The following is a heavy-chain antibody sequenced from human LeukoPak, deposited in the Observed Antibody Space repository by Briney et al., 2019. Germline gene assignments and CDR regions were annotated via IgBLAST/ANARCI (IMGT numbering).Heavy chain of an antibody. V-gene: IGHV1-18*01. CDR1: GYTFTSYG. CDR3: ARDCSGGSCSDY. D-gene: IGHD2-15*01. J-gene: IGHJ4*02. CDR2: ISAYNGNT. Sequence: ASVKVSCKASGYTFTSYGISWVRQAPGQGLEWMGWISAYNGNTNHAQKLQGRVTMTTDTSTSTAYMELRSLRSDDTAVYYCARDCSGGSCSDYWGQGTLVTVSS.